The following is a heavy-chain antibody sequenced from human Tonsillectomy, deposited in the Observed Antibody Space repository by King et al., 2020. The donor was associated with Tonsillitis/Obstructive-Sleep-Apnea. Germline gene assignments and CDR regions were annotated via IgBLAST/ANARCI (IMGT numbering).Heavy chain of an antibody. CDR3: ARMKRQVVRTYYYYMDV. V-gene: IGHV2-26*01. J-gene: IGHJ6*03. Sequence: VTLQESGPVLVKPTETLTLTCTVSGLSLSTAGMGVSWIRQPPGKALEWLASIFSSDEKSYSTSLKSRLTISKDTSKNQVVLTVMNMDPVDTARYFCARMKRQVVRTYYYYMDVWGKGTTVTVSS. D-gene: IGHD6-13*01. CDR1: GLSLSTAGMG. CDR2: IFSSDEK.